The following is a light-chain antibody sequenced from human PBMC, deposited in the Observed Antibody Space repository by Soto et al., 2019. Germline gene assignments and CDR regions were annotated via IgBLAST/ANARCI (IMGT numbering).Light chain of an antibody. Sequence: QSVLTQPPSASGTPGQRVTISCSGSSSNIGSNYVYWYQQLPGTAPKLLIYCNNQRPSGVPARFSGSKSGTSAALAISGLRSEDEADYYCAAWDDSLSGVVFGGGTKLTVL. CDR1: SSNIGSNY. CDR3: AAWDDSLSGVV. J-gene: IGLJ2*01. CDR2: CNN. V-gene: IGLV1-47*02.